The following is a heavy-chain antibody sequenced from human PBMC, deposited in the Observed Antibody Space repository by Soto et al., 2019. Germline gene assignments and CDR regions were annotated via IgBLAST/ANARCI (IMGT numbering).Heavy chain of an antibody. CDR2: ISSGGSVI. J-gene: IGHJ4*02. CDR1: GFTFSDYY. D-gene: IGHD4-4*01. Sequence: PGGSLRLFCVASGFTFSDYYMSWFRQAPGKGLEWVSYISSGGSVIYSADSMKGRFTISRDNAKNSLYLQVNSLRAEDTAVYYCAREPRDDYMISGGFDYWGQGTLVTVSS. CDR3: AREPRDDYMISGGFDY. V-gene: IGHV3-11*01.